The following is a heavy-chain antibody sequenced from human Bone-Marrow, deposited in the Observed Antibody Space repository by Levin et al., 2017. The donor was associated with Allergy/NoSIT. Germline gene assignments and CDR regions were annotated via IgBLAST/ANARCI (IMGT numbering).Heavy chain of an antibody. Sequence: KRSGPTLVKPTETLTLTCTVSGFSLSNARMGVSWIRPPPGKALEWLAHIFSNDEKSYSTSLKSRLTISKDTSKSQVVLTMTNMDPVDTATYYCARMWSSSWHDYYYYYGMDVWGQGTTVTVSS. D-gene: IGHD6-13*01. CDR1: GFSLSNARMG. V-gene: IGHV2-26*01. CDR3: ARMWSSSWHDYYYYYGMDV. CDR2: IFSNDEK. J-gene: IGHJ6*02.